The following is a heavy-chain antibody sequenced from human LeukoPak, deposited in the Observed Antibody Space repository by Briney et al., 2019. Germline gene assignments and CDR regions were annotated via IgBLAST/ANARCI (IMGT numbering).Heavy chain of an antibody. CDR1: GFTFGDYA. V-gene: IGHV3-43*02. CDR3: AKDAVAGTWLHY. CDR2: IRGDGRNT. J-gene: IGHJ4*02. D-gene: IGHD6-19*01. Sequence: PGGSLRLSCAASGFTFGDYAMHWVRQAPGKGVEWVSLIRGDGRNTSYAGSVKGRFTISRDNSKNSLYLQMSSLRGEDTAMYYCAKDAVAGTWLHYWGQGTLVTVSS.